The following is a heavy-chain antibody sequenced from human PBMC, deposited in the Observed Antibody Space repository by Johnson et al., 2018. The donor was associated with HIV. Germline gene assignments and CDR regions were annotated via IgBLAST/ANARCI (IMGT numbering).Heavy chain of an antibody. CDR3: AKSPGKDHGGNSGAFHI. Sequence: QVQLVESGGGVVRPGGSLRLSCAASGFTFDDYAMHWVRQAPGKGLEWVAVIWYDGSNEHYADSVKGRFTISRDNSKNTLYLQMSSLRAEDTAVYYCAKSPGKDHGGNSGAFHIWGQGTMVTVSS. CDR2: IWYDGSNE. V-gene: IGHV3-33*06. J-gene: IGHJ3*02. D-gene: IGHD4-23*01. CDR1: GFTFDDYA.